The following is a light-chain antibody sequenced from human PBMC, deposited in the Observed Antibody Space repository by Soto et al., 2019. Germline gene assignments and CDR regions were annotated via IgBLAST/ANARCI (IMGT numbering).Light chain of an antibody. J-gene: IGLJ1*01. V-gene: IGLV2-8*01. CDR3: SSYAGSNNYV. CDR1: SSDVGGYNY. Sequence: QSALTQPHSASGAPGQSGTISCTGTSSDVGGYNYVSGYQQHPGKAPKLMIYEVSKRPSGVPDRFSGSKSGNTASLTVSGLQAEYEADYYCSSYAGSNNYVFGTGTKLTVL. CDR2: EVS.